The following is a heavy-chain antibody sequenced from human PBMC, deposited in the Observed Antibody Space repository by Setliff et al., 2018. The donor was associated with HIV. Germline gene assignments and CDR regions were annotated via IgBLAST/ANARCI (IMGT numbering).Heavy chain of an antibody. CDR1: GASISSSSHH. CDR2: IYYTGST. J-gene: IGHJ6*03. Sequence: SETLSLTCTVSGASISSSSHHWAWIRQPPGKGLEYIGNIYYTGSTHHNPSLESRVATSVDTSKNQFSLKLSSVTAADTAVYYCASSVRWELVATSTLFYYYMDVWGKGTTVTVSS. D-gene: IGHD1-26*01. V-gene: IGHV4-39*01. CDR3: ASSVRWELVATSTLFYYYMDV.